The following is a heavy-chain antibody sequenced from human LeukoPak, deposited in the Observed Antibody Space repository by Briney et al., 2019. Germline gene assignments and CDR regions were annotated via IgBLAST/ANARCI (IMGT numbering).Heavy chain of an antibody. CDR3: ARSTAAAGTVYYYYYMDV. J-gene: IGHJ6*03. V-gene: IGHV1-8*01. CDR1: GFTFTSYD. CDR2: MNPNSGNT. D-gene: IGHD6-13*01. Sequence: ASVKVSCKASGFTFTSYDINWVRQATGQGLEWMGWMNPNSGNTGYAQKFQGRVTMTRNTSISTAYMELSSLRSEDTAVYYCARSTAAAGTVYYYYYMDVWGKGTTVTVSS.